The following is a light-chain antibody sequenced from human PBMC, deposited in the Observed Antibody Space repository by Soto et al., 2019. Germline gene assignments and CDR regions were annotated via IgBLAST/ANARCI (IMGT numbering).Light chain of an antibody. CDR3: QQYDTYWT. CDR2: KAY. CDR1: QSISSW. Sequence: DIQMTHSPSTLSASVGDRVTITCRASQSISSWLAWYQQKPGKAPKLLIYKAYSLESGVPSRFSGSGSGTEFTLTISSLQPDDFATYYCQQYDTYWTFGQGTNVEIK. J-gene: IGKJ1*01. V-gene: IGKV1-5*03.